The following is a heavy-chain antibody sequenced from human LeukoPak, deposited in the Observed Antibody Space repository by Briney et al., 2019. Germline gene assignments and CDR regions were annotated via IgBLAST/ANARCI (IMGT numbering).Heavy chain of an antibody. D-gene: IGHD1-26*01. V-gene: IGHV1-69*13. Sequence: GASVKVSCKASGGTFSSYAISWVRQAPGQGLEWMGGIIPIFGTANYAQKFQGRVTITADESTSTAYMELSSLRSEDTAVYYCARESILPVGATYYFDYWGQGTLVTVSS. CDR3: ARESILPVGATYYFDY. CDR2: IIPIFGTA. J-gene: IGHJ4*02. CDR1: GGTFSSYA.